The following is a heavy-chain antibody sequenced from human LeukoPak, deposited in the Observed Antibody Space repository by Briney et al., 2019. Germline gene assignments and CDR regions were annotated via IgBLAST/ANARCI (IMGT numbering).Heavy chain of an antibody. D-gene: IGHD2-15*01. CDR1: GGSISSGGYS. J-gene: IGHJ4*02. V-gene: IGHV4-30-2*01. CDR2: IYHSGST. CDR3: ARSRIPDPAFDY. Sequence: SQTLSPTCAVSGGSISSGGYSWSWLRQPPGKGLEWIGYIYHSGSTYYNPSLKSRVTISVDRSKNQFSLKLSSVTAADTAVYYCARSRIPDPAFDYWGQGTLVTVSS.